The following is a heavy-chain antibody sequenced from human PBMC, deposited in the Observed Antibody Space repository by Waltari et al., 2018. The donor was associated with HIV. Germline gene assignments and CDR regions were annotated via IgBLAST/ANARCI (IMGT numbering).Heavy chain of an antibody. J-gene: IGHJ5*02. V-gene: IGHV4-31*03. D-gene: IGHD1-1*01. CDR1: GGSIRSGGYS. CDR2: IYYSGST. Sequence: QVQLQESGPGLVKPSQTLSLTCTFSGGSIRSGGYSWSWIRKHPGKGLEWIGYIYYSGSTYYNPSLKSRVTISVDTSKNQFSLKLSSVTAADTAVYYCARDQTGTNNWFDPWGQGTLVTVSS. CDR3: ARDQTGTNNWFDP.